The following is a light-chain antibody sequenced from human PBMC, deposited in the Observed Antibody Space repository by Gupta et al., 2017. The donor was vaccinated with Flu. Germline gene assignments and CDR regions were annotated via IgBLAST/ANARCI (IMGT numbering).Light chain of an antibody. V-gene: IGLV2-8*01. J-gene: IGLJ1*01. CDR1: SSDGGAYNY. CDR2: EVS. Sequence: GSSSDGGAYNYVSWYQPHPDQAPKLIIFEVSARPSGVPDRFYGSKTGNTASLTVAGLQVEDESDYYCGAFAGGTYVFGTGTKVTVL. CDR3: GAFAGGTYV.